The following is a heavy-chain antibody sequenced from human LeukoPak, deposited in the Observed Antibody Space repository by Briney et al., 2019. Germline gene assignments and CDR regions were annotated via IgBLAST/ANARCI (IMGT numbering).Heavy chain of an antibody. CDR3: ARGGQAYSSSWYPSDY. CDR1: GFTFSSYS. Sequence: GGPLRLSCAASGFTFSSYSMNWVRQAPGKGLEWVSYISSSSSTIYYADSVKGRFTISRDNAKNSLYLQMNSLRAEDTAVYYCARGGQAYSSSWYPSDYWGQGTLVTVSS. J-gene: IGHJ4*02. V-gene: IGHV3-48*01. D-gene: IGHD6-13*01. CDR2: ISSSSSTI.